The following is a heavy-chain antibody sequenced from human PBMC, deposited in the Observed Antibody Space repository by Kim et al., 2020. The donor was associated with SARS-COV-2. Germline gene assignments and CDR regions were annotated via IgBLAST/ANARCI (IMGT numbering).Heavy chain of an antibody. CDR3: ARDLMGLRYFDWLLTEGMDA. CDR1: GFTFSSYS. V-gene: IGHV3-21*01. CDR2: ISSSSSYI. J-gene: IGHJ6*02. D-gene: IGHD3-9*01. Sequence: GGSLRLSCAASGFTFSSYSMNWVRQAPGKGLEWVSSISSSSSYIYYADSVKGRFTISRDNAKNSLYLQMNSLRAEDTAVYYCARDLMGLRYFDWLLTEGMDAWGQGNTVTVTS.